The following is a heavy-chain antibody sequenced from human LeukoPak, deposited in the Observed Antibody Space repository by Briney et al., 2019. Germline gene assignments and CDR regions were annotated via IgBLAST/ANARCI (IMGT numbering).Heavy chain of an antibody. D-gene: IGHD3-10*01. Sequence: PSETLSLTCAVYGGSFSGYYWSWVRQAPGKGLEWVSGINWNGGSTGYADSVKGRFTISRDNAKNSLYLQMNSLRAEDTALYHCARPGGYYYGSGSYYPFDYWGQGTLVTVSS. CDR2: INWNGGST. CDR3: ARPGGYYYGSGSYYPFDY. CDR1: GGSFSGYY. V-gene: IGHV3-20*01. J-gene: IGHJ4*02.